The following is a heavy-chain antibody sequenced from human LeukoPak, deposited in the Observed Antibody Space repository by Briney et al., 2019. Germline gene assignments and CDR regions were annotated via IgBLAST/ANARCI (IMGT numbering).Heavy chain of an antibody. CDR2: IKSKTDGGTT. J-gene: IGHJ4*02. CDR3: TTDCDILTGSKKPQSIDY. D-gene: IGHD3-9*01. V-gene: IGHV3-15*01. Sequence: GGSLRLSCAASGFTFSNAWMSWVRQAPGKGLEWVGRIKSKTDGGTTDYAAPVKGRFTISRDDSKNTLYLQMNSLKTEDTAVYYCTTDCDILTGSKKPQSIDYWGQGTLVTVSS. CDR1: GFTFSNAW.